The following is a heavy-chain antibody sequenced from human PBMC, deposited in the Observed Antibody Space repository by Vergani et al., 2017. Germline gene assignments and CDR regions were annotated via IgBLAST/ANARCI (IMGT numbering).Heavy chain of an antibody. CDR3: AGHSAVEWLVKLGWIDP. J-gene: IGHJ5*02. D-gene: IGHD6-19*01. CDR2: IYYSGST. V-gene: IGHV4-39*01. Sequence: QLQLQESGPGLVKPSATLSLTCSVSGASIISSNYYWGWIRQPPGNGLEWIGSIYYSGSTYYNPSLKSRVTISVDTSKNQFSLKLSAVTAADTAVYFCAGHSAVEWLVKLGWIDPWGQGILVTVSS. CDR1: GASIISSNYY.